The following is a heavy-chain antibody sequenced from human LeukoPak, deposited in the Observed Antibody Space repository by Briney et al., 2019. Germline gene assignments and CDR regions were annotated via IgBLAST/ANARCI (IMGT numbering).Heavy chain of an antibody. CDR1: GGSISSYY. CDR3: ARLSADYYDSSGYYPYFDY. Sequence: SETLSLTCTVSGGSISSYYWSWIRQPPGKGLEWIGYIYYSGSTNYNPSLKSRVTISVDTSKNQFSLKLGSVTAADTAVYYCARLSADYYDSSGYYPYFDYWGQGTLVTVSS. D-gene: IGHD3-22*01. V-gene: IGHV4-59*08. J-gene: IGHJ4*02. CDR2: IYYSGST.